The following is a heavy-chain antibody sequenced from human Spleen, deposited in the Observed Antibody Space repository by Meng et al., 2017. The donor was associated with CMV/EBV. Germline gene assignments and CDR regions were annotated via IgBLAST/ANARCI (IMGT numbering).Heavy chain of an antibody. Sequence: KASGYTFTSYDINWVRQATGQGLEWMGWMTPNSGNTGYAQKFQGRVTMTRNTSISTAYMELSSLRSEDTAVYYCARGGITMIAGSDYWGQGTLVTVSS. J-gene: IGHJ4*02. CDR3: ARGGITMIAGSDY. V-gene: IGHV1-8*01. CDR1: GYTFTSYD. CDR2: MTPNSGNT. D-gene: IGHD3-22*01.